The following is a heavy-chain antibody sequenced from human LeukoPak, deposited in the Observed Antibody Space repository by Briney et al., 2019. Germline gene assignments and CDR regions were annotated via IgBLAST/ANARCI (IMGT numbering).Heavy chain of an antibody. D-gene: IGHD6-13*01. J-gene: IGHJ4*02. CDR2: ISYDGNNK. CDR1: GFTVSSNY. V-gene: IGHV3-30-3*01. CDR3: SRDLIAAATTRRSYYFDC. Sequence: PGGSLRLSCAASGFTVSSNYMSWVRQAPGKGLEWVAVISYDGNNKYYADSVKGRFTISRDDSKNTLYLEMNSLRAEDTAVYYCSRDLIAAATTRRSYYFDCWGQGTLVTVSS.